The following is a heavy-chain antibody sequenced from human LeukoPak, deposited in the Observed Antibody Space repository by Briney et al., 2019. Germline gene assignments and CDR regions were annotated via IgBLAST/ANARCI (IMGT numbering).Heavy chain of an antibody. CDR3: ARDPMTTVTTHFDY. CDR2: IWYDGSNK. J-gene: IGHJ4*02. D-gene: IGHD4-17*01. CDR1: GFTFSSYG. Sequence: GGSLRLSCAASGFTFSSYGMHWVRQARGKGLEWVADIWYDGSNKYYADSVKGRFTISRDNSKNTLYLQMNSLRAEDTAVYYCARDPMTTVTTHFDYWGQGTLVTVSS. V-gene: IGHV3-33*01.